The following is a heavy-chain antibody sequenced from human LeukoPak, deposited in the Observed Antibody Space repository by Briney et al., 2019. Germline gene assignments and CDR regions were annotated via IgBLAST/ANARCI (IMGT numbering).Heavy chain of an antibody. D-gene: IGHD7-27*01. CDR2: IYYGGST. Sequence: PQTLSLTCTVAGGFISRSYWSWIRQPPGKGLEWIGYIYYGGSTKYHPSLKSRVTISVDTSKNQFSLKLSSVTAADTAVYYCASLSTNWGLDYWGQGTLVTVYS. J-gene: IGHJ4*02. V-gene: IGHV4-59*08. CDR3: ASLSTNWGLDY. CDR1: GGFISRSY.